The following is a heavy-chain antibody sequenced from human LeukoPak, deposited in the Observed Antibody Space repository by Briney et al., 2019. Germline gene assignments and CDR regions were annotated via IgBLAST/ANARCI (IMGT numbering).Heavy chain of an antibody. CDR2: MNHNSGNT. CDR1: GYTFTSYD. Sequence: ASVKVSCKASGYTFTSYDINWARQATGQGLEWMGWMNHNSGNTGYAQKFQGRVTMTRNTSISTAYMELSSLRSEDTAVYYCARAVTDSSGYYYWFDPWGQGTLVTVSS. CDR3: ARAVTDSSGYYYWFDP. V-gene: IGHV1-8*01. D-gene: IGHD3-22*01. J-gene: IGHJ5*02.